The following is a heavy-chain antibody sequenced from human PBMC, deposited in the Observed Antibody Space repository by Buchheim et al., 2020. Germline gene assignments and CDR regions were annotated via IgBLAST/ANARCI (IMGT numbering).Heavy chain of an antibody. CDR1: GYTFTGYY. CDR2: INPNSGGT. J-gene: IGHJ6*02. V-gene: IGHV1-2*04. CDR3: ARDLRGSGSYFYYYYYGMDV. Sequence: QVQLVQSGAEVKKPGASVKVSCKASGYTFTGYYMHWVRQAPGQGLEWMGWINPNSGGTNYAQKFQGWVTMTRDTSISTAYMELGRLRSDDTAMYYCARDLRGSGSYFYYYYYGMDVWGQGTT. D-gene: IGHD3-10*01.